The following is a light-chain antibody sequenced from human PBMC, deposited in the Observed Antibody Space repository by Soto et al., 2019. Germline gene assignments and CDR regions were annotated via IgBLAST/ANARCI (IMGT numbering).Light chain of an antibody. Sequence: DIQMTQSPSTLSASVGDRVTITCRASQSISSWLAWYQQKPGKAPKFRIYKASSLESGVPSRFSGSGSGTEFTLTISSLQPDDFAAYYCQQYNSYPLTFGQGTKVEIK. CDR3: QQYNSYPLT. J-gene: IGKJ1*01. V-gene: IGKV1-5*03. CDR1: QSISSW. CDR2: KAS.